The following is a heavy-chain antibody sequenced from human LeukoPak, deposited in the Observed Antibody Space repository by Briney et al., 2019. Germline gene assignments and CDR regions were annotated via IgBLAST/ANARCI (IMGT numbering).Heavy chain of an antibody. D-gene: IGHD2-21*02. Sequence: SVKVSCKASGGTFSSYAISCVRQAPGQGLEWMGGIIPIFGTANYAQKFQGRVTITADKSTSTAYMELSSLRSEDTAVYYCAREGGGDPFDYWGQGTLVTVSS. CDR3: AREGGGDPFDY. CDR1: GGTFSSYA. V-gene: IGHV1-69*06. CDR2: IIPIFGTA. J-gene: IGHJ4*02.